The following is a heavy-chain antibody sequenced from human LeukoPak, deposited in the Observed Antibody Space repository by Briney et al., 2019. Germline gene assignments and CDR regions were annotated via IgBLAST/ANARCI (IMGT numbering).Heavy chain of an antibody. D-gene: IGHD3-10*01. Sequence: GRSLRLSCAASGFTFSSYAMHWVRPAPGKGLEWVAVISYDGSNKYYADSVKGRFTISRDNSKNTLYLQMNSLRAEDTAVYYCARAGVVLWFGDFDYWGQGTLVTVSS. CDR3: ARAGVVLWFGDFDY. V-gene: IGHV3-30*04. CDR2: ISYDGSNK. J-gene: IGHJ4*02. CDR1: GFTFSSYA.